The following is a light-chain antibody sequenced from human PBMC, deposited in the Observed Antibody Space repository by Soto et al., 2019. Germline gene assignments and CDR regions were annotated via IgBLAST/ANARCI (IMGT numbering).Light chain of an antibody. CDR1: SSDVGGYNY. Sequence: QSALTQPASVSGSPGQSITISCTGTSSDVGGYNYVSWYQQHPGKAPKLLIYEVSNWPSGVSHRFSGSKSGNTASLTISGLQAEDEADYYCSSYTITNILSYVFGTGTKLTVL. J-gene: IGLJ1*01. CDR2: EVS. V-gene: IGLV2-14*01. CDR3: SSYTITNILSYV.